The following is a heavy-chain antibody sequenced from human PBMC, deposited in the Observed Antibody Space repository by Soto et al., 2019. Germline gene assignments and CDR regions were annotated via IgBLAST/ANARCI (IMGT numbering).Heavy chain of an antibody. Sequence: SETLSLTCAVYGGSFSGYYWSWIRQPPGKGLEWIGEINHSGSTNYNPSLKSRVTISVDTSKNQFSLKLSSVTAADTAVYYCARVIKPVAGADAFDIWGQGTMVTVSS. CDR3: ARVIKPVAGADAFDI. CDR2: INHSGST. D-gene: IGHD6-19*01. CDR1: GGSFSGYY. J-gene: IGHJ3*02. V-gene: IGHV4-34*01.